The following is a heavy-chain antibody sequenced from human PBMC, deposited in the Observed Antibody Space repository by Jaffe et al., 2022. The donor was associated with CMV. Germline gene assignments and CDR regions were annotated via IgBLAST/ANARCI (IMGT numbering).Heavy chain of an antibody. CDR1: GFTFSSYE. D-gene: IGHD1-1*01. CDR2: ISSSGSTI. Sequence: EVQLVESGGGLVQPGGSLRLSCAASGFTFSSYEMNWVRQAPGKGLEWVSYISSSGSTIYYADSVKGRFTISRDNAKNSLYLQMNSLRAEDTAVYYCAREDNWNDIDYWGQGTLVTVSS. J-gene: IGHJ4*02. V-gene: IGHV3-48*03. CDR3: AREDNWNDIDY.